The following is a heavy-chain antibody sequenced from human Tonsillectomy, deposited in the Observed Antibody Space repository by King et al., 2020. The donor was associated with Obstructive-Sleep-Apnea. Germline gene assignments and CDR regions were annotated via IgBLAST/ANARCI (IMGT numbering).Heavy chain of an antibody. V-gene: IGHV1-18*04. J-gene: IGHJ4*02. CDR3: ARDQGGDDFPSYFDY. Sequence: QLVQSGGEVKKPGASGKVSCKAFGYSFTSHGINWVRQAPGQGPEWMGWISGYNGNRKDAKKYQGRVNMTTDTSTSTAYIELKCLRSDDTAVYYCARDQGGDDFPSYFDYWGQGTLVTVSS. CDR2: ISGYNGNR. D-gene: IGHD2-21*02. CDR1: GYSFTSHG.